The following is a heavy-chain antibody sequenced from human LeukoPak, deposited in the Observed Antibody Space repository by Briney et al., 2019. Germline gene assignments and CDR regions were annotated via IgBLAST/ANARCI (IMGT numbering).Heavy chain of an antibody. V-gene: IGHV1-8*03. CDR2: MNPNSGNT. J-gene: IGHJ4*02. CDR1: GYTFTSYD. D-gene: IGHD1-26*01. CDR3: ARDPLGGSYTYFDY. Sequence: ASVKVSCKASGYTFTSYDINWVRQATGQGLEWMGWMNPNSGNTGYAQKFQGRVTITRNTSISTAYMELSSLRSDDTAVYYCARDPLGGSYTYFDYWGQGTLVTVSS.